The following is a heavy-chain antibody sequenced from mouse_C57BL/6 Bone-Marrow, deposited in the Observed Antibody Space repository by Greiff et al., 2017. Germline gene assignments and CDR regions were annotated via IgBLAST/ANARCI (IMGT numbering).Heavy chain of an antibody. Sequence: EVQLQQSVAELVRPGASVKLSCTASGFNIKNTYMPWVKQSPDQGLEWIGRLGPANGNTKYAPNFPGNAAITADTSANTEYLQLSSLTSEDTAIYYCARPPHYYGYADYWGQGTTLTVSS. CDR1: GFNIKNTY. D-gene: IGHD1-2*01. J-gene: IGHJ2*01. CDR3: ARPPHYYGYADY. V-gene: IGHV14-3*01. CDR2: LGPANGNT.